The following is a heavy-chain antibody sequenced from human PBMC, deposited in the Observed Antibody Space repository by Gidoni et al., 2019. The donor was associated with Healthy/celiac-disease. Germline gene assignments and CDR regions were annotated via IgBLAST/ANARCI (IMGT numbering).Heavy chain of an antibody. CDR2: IKSKTDGGTT. CDR1: GFTFSNSW. D-gene: IGHD3-3*01. Sequence: EVQLVESGGGLVKPGGSLRLSCAASGFTFSNSWMGWVRQAPGKGLEWVGRIKSKTDGGTTDYAAPVKGRFTISRDDSKNTLYLQMNSLKTEDTAVYYCTTGSYDFWSGYVAAGYWGQGTLVTVSS. V-gene: IGHV3-15*01. CDR3: TTGSYDFWSGYVAAGY. J-gene: IGHJ4*02.